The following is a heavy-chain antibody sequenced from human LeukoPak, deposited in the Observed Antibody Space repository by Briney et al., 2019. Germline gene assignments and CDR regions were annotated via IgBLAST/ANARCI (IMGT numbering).Heavy chain of an antibody. CDR2: ISSSSNTI. V-gene: IGHV3-48*04. CDR1: GFTFSSYS. Sequence: GGSLRLSCAASGFTFSSYSMNWVRQAPGKGLEWVSYISSSSNTIYYADSVKGRFTISRDNAKNSLYLQMNSLRAEDTAVYYCARDPDSSSVSFDHWGQGTLVTVSS. J-gene: IGHJ4*02. CDR3: ARDPDSSSVSFDH. D-gene: IGHD6-13*01.